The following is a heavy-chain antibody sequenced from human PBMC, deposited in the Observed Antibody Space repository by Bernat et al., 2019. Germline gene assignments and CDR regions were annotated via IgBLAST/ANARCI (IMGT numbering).Heavy chain of an antibody. CDR3: ARQDDFWSGFVV. V-gene: IGHV3-66*04. Sequence: EVQLLESGGGLVQPGGSLRLSCAASGFSFSGYAMSWVRQAPGKGLEWVSIVYSDGSTYYADSVKGRFTSSRDNSKNTVFLQMSSLRVDDMAVYYCARQDDFWSGFVVWGQGTLVTVSS. CDR2: VYSDGST. D-gene: IGHD3-3*01. CDR1: GFSFSGYA. J-gene: IGHJ5*02.